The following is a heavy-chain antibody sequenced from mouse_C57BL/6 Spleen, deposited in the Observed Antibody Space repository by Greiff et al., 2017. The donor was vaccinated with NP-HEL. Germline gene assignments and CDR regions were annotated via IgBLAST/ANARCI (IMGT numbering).Heavy chain of an antibody. Sequence: QVQLKQSGPGLVQPSQSLSITCTVSGFSLTCYGLHCVRQSPVNVLLWLGVIWRGGSTDYNAAFISRLSISKDNSKSQVFFKTNSLQADDTAIYYCARMGVTYYYAMDYGGQGTSVTVSS. CDR1: GFSLTCYG. J-gene: IGHJ4*01. D-gene: IGHD2-5*01. V-gene: IGHV2-2*01. CDR3: ARMGVTYYYAMDY. CDR2: IWRGGST.